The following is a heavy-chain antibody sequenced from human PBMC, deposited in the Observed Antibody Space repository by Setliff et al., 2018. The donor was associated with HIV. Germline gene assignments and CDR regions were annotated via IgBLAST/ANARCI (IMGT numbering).Heavy chain of an antibody. CDR2: MNPNSGNT. J-gene: IGHJ6*02. D-gene: IGHD3-16*01. CDR1: GYTFTSYD. Sequence: ASVKVSCKASGYTFTSYDINRVRQATGQGLEWMGWMNPNSGNTGYAQKFQGRVTITRNTSISTAYMELSSLRPEDTAVYYCARGDSNDYVWGSYMRAYYYYGMDVWGQGTTVTVSS. V-gene: IGHV1-8*03. CDR3: ARGDSNDYVWGSYMRAYYYYGMDV.